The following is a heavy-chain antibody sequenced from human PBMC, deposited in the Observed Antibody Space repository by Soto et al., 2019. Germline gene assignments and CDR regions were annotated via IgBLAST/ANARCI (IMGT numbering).Heavy chain of an antibody. V-gene: IGHV4-30-2*02. D-gene: IGHD6-6*01. CDR3: ARTPGGSSSFVDY. CDR2: IYHSGST. J-gene: IGHJ4*02. CDR1: GGSISSGGYS. Sequence: SETLSLTCAVSGGSISSGGYSWSWIRQPPGKGLEWIGYIYHSGSTYYNPSLKSRVTISVDRSKNQFSLKLSSLRSEDTAVYYCARTPGGSSSFVDYWGQGTLVTVSS.